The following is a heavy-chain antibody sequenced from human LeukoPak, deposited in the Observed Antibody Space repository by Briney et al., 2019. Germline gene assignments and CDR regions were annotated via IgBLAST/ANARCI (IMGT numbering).Heavy chain of an antibody. J-gene: IGHJ6*02. D-gene: IGHD6-19*01. CDR1: GFIFSSYV. Sequence: GGSLRLSCEASGFIFSSYVMGWVRQAPGKGLEWVSSISVGGGDTFTADFVKGRFTITRENSKDTLYLQMMGLRAEDTAVYYCARDEGRQWLPWRGMDVWGQGTTVTVSS. CDR3: ARDEGRQWLPWRGMDV. V-gene: IGHV3-23*01. CDR2: ISVGGGDT.